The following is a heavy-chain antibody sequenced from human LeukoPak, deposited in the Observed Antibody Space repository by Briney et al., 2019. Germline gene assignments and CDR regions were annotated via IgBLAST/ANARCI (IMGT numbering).Heavy chain of an antibody. Sequence: GGSLRLSCAASGFTLSNHAMIWVRQAPGKELEWVSSISGSGAMTYYADSVKGRFTISRDNAMDTLYLQMNSLRADDTAVYYCAKDRVDGSGSQFDSWGQGSLVIVSS. D-gene: IGHD3-10*01. CDR3: AKDRVDGSGSQFDS. V-gene: IGHV3-23*01. CDR2: ISGSGAMT. J-gene: IGHJ4*02. CDR1: GFTLSNHA.